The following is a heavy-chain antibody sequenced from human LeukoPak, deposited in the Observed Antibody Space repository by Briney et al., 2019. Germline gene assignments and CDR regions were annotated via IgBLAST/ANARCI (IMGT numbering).Heavy chain of an antibody. CDR3: AREGSPSSGASDAFDI. D-gene: IGHD6-19*01. CDR2: INPSGGST. CDR1: GYTFTSYD. V-gene: IGHV1-46*01. Sequence: GASVKVSCKASGYTFTSYDINWVRQATGQGLEWMGIINPSGGSTSYAQKFQGRVTMTRDTSTSTVYMELSSLRSEDTAVYYCAREGSPSSGASDAFDIWGQGTMVTVSS. J-gene: IGHJ3*02.